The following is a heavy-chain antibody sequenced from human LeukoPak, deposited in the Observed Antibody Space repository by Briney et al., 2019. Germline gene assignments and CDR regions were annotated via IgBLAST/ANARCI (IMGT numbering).Heavy chain of an antibody. CDR1: GFTFSSYV. Sequence: GGSLRLSCAASGFTFSSYVMNWVRQAPGKGLEWVSYISSSGSTIYYADSVKGRFTICRDNAKNSLYLQMNSLRAEDTAVYSCARGGYRKYSYGWYYFDYWGQGTLVTVSS. CDR3: ARGGYRKYSYGWYYFDY. V-gene: IGHV3-48*03. CDR2: ISSSGSTI. J-gene: IGHJ4*02. D-gene: IGHD5-18*01.